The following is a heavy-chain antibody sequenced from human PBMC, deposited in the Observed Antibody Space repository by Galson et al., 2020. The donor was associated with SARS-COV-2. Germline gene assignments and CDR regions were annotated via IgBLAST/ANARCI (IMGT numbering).Heavy chain of an antibody. J-gene: IGHJ6*02. CDR1: GFSLSTSGMC. CDR3: AGSCWYGTSWFLGGGMDV. Sequence: ESAPTLVKPTQTLTLTYTFSGFSLSTSGMCVSWIRQPPGKALEWLARIDWDDDKYYSTATKTRLTISKDTSKNQVVLTMTNMDPVYTATDDGAGSCWYGTSWFLGGGMDVWGQGTTVTVSS. CDR2: IDWDDDK. V-gene: IGHV2-70*11. D-gene: IGHD6-13*01.